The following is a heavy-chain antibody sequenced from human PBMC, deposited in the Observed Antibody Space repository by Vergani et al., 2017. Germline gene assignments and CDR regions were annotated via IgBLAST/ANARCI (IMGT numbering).Heavy chain of an antibody. Sequence: EVQLVESGGGLVKPGGSRRLSCAASGFTFSSYSMNWVRQAPGKGLEWVSSISSSSSYIYYADSVKGRFTISRDNAKNSLYLQMNSLRAEDTAVYYCARRATITMVRSLDYWGQGTLVTVSS. CDR1: GFTFSSYS. CDR3: ARRATITMVRSLDY. D-gene: IGHD3-10*01. CDR2: ISSSSSYI. J-gene: IGHJ4*02. V-gene: IGHV3-21*01.